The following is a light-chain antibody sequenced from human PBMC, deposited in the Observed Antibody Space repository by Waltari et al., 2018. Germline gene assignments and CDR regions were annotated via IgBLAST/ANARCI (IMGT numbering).Light chain of an antibody. CDR1: QSVLYSSNNKNY. J-gene: IGKJ1*01. V-gene: IGKV4-1*01. CDR3: QQYFSTPWT. CDR2: WAS. Sequence: DIVMTQSPDSLAVSLGERATINCKSSQSVLYSSNNKNYLAWYQQKPGQSPKLLIYWASTRESGVPDRFSGSGSGTDFTLTISSLQAEDVAVYYYQQYFSTPWTFGHETAVEIK.